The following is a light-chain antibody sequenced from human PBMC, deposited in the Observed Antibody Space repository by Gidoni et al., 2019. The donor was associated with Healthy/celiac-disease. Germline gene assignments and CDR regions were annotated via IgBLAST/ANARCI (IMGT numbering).Light chain of an antibody. CDR1: QSVSSSY. J-gene: IGKJ1*01. V-gene: IGKV3-20*01. Sequence: DIVLTQSPCTLSLSPGERATLSCRASQSVSSSYLAWYQQKPGQAPRLLIYGASSRATGIPDRFSGSGSGTDFTLTISRLEPEDFAVYYCQQYSSSPVTFGQGTKVEIK. CDR2: GAS. CDR3: QQYSSSPVT.